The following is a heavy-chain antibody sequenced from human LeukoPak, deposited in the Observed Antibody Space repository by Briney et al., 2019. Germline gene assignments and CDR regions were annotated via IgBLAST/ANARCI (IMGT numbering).Heavy chain of an antibody. Sequence: GGSLRLSCAASGFTFSSYSMNWVRQAPGKGLEWVAVISYDGSNKYYADSVKGRFTISRDNSKNTLYLQMNSLRAEDTAVYYCAKGYSGWYNVFAHFDYWGQGTLVTVSS. D-gene: IGHD6-19*01. V-gene: IGHV3-30*18. CDR3: AKGYSGWYNVFAHFDY. CDR2: ISYDGSNK. J-gene: IGHJ4*02. CDR1: GFTFSSYS.